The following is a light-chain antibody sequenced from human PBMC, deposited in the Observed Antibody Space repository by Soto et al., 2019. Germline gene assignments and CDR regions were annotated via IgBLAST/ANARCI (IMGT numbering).Light chain of an antibody. CDR1: QSVSDMY. J-gene: IGKJ3*01. V-gene: IGKV3-20*01. Sequence: EIVLTQSPGTLSLSPGERATLSCRASQSVSDMYLAWYQQKPGQAPRLLIYASNRATGIPDRFSGSGSGTDFNLTISRLEPEAFAVYYCQHYGTSALFGPGTKVEIK. CDR2: AS. CDR3: QHYGTSAL.